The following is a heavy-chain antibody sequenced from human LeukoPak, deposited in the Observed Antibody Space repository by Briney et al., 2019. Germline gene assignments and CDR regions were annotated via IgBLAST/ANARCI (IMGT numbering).Heavy chain of an antibody. J-gene: IGHJ6*03. CDR3: ARGYYDILTGDGSYYYYYMDV. CDR1: GFTFSSYE. CDR2: ISSSGSTI. D-gene: IGHD3-9*01. V-gene: IGHV3-48*03. Sequence: TGGSLRLSCAASGFTFSSYEMNWVRQAPGKGLEWVSYISSSGSTIYYADSVKGRFTISRDNAKNSLYLQMNSLRAEDTAVYYCARGYYDILTGDGSYYYYYMDVWGKGTTVTISS.